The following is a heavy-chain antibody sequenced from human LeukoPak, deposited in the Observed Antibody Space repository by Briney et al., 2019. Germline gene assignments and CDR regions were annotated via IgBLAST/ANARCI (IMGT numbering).Heavy chain of an antibody. V-gene: IGHV3-64*01. J-gene: IGHJ4*02. CDR1: GFTFSSYA. D-gene: IGHD3-3*01. CDR2: ISSNGGST. CDR3: ARRNDFWSGYYEVGYFDY. Sequence: GGPLRLSCAASGFTFSSYAMHWVRQAPGKGLEYVSAISSNGGSTYYANSVKGRFTISRDNSKNTLYLQMGSLRAEDMAVYYCARRNDFWSGYYEVGYFDYWGQGTLVTVSS.